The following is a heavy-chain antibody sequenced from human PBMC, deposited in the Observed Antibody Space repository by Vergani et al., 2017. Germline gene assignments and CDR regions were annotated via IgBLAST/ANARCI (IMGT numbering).Heavy chain of an antibody. Sequence: QMQLVQSGPEVKKPGTSVKVSCKSSGFTFTSSAMKWVRQARGQRLEWIGWIVVGSGNTNCAKQFQERVTITRDMSTSTAYMELSSLRYEDTAVYYCAAELSYGDYSRWGQGTLVTVSS. V-gene: IGHV1-58*02. J-gene: IGHJ4*02. CDR2: IVVGSGNT. D-gene: IGHD4-17*01. CDR3: AAELSYGDYSR. CDR1: GFTFTSSA.